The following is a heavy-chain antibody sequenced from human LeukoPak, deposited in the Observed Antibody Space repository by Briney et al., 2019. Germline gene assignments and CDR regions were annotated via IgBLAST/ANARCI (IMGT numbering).Heavy chain of an antibody. CDR1: GGSISSYY. Sequence: SETLSLTCTVSGGSISSYYWSWIRQPAGKGLEWIGRIYTSGSTNYNPSLKSRVTMSVDTSKNQFSLKLSSVTAADTAVYYCAREMYYDFWSSYRDAFDIWGQGTMVTVSS. D-gene: IGHD3-3*01. J-gene: IGHJ3*02. CDR3: AREMYYDFWSSYRDAFDI. V-gene: IGHV4-4*07. CDR2: IYTSGST.